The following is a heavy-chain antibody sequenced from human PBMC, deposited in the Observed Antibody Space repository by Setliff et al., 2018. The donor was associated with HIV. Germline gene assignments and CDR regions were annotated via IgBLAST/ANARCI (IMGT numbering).Heavy chain of an antibody. CDR2: INPGGGST. CDR3: ARTSTMVRGVIMDYYYYMDV. CDR1: GYTFTSYY. J-gene: IGHJ6*03. V-gene: IGHV1-46*01. Sequence: ASVKVSCKASGYTFTSYYIHWVRQAPGQGLEWMGIINPGGGSTIYGQKFQGRVSMTRDTSTSTVYMELTSLRSEDTAVYYCARTSTMVRGVIMDYYYYMDVWGKGSTVTVSS. D-gene: IGHD3-10*01.